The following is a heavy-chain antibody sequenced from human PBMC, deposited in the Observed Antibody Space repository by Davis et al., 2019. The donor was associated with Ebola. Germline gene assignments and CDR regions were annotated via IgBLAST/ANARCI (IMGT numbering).Heavy chain of an antibody. CDR2: ISGSGGNT. Sequence: GESLKISCAASGFTFSSYGMSWVRQAPGKGLEWVSAISGSGGNTYYADSVKGRFTISRDNAKNSLYLQMNSLRAEDTAVYYCARVTNWNDGLGYYYYGMDVWGQGTTVTVSS. J-gene: IGHJ6*02. V-gene: IGHV3-21*01. CDR3: ARVTNWNDGLGYYYYGMDV. CDR1: GFTFSSYG. D-gene: IGHD1-1*01.